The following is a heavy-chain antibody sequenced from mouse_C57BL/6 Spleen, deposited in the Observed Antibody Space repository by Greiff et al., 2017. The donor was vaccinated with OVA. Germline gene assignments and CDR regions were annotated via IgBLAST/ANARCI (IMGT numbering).Heavy chain of an antibody. Sequence: EVNLVESGPGLAKPSQTLSLTCSVTGYSITSDYWNWIRKFPGNKLEYMGYISYSGSTYYTPSLKSRISITRDTSKNQYYLQLNSVTTEDTATYYCARYLYDYDGEGYVDYWGQGTTLTVSS. D-gene: IGHD2-4*01. CDR3: ARYLYDYDGEGYVDY. J-gene: IGHJ2*01. CDR1: GYSITSDY. CDR2: ISYSGST. V-gene: IGHV3-8*01.